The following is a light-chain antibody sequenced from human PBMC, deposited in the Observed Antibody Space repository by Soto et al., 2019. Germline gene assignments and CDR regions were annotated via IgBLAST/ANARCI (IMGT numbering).Light chain of an antibody. CDR2: AAS. V-gene: IGKV1-39*01. J-gene: IGKJ2*01. CDR3: QQRYSNPLYT. Sequence: DIQMTQSPSSLSASVGDRVTITCRASQSISSSLNWYQQKPGKAPKLLIYAASSLQSGVPSRFSGSGSGTDFTLTISSLQPEDFATYYGQQRYSNPLYTFGQGTKLDIK. CDR1: QSISSS.